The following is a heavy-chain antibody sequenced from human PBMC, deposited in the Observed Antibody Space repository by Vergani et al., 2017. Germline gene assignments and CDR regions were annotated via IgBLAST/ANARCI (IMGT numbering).Heavy chain of an antibody. V-gene: IGHV1-69*01. J-gene: IGHJ6*03. CDR2: IIPIFGTA. CDR3: ARDRSPHDYGDYHNYYYYYYMDV. D-gene: IGHD4-17*01. CDR1: GGTFSSYA. Sequence: QVQLVQSGAEVKKPGSSVKVSCKASGGTFSSYAISWVRQAPGQGLEWMGGIIPIFGTANYAQKFQGRVTITADESTSTDYMELSSLRSEDTAVYYCARDRSPHDYGDYHNYYYYYYMDVWGKGTTVTVSS.